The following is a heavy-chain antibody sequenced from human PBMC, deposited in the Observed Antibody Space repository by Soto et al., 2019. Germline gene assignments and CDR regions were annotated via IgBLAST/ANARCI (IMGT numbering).Heavy chain of an antibody. J-gene: IGHJ6*02. CDR1: GGSISSGDYY. D-gene: IGHD3-3*02. CDR2: IYYSGST. CDR3: ARGGSISPRRSGMDV. Sequence: QVQLQESGPGLVKPSQTLSLTCTVSGGSISSGDYYWSWIRQPPGKGLEWIGYIYYSGSTYYNPSLKRRAHTSVATSKHQFSLKLSSVTAADTAVYYCARGGSISPRRSGMDVWGQGTTVTVSS. V-gene: IGHV4-30-4*01.